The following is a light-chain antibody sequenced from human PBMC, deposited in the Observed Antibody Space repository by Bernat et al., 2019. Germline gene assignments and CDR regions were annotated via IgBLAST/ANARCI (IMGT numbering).Light chain of an antibody. J-gene: IGLJ2*01. V-gene: IGLV10-54*04. CDR1: SNNVGYQG. CDR2: RNN. CDR3: SAWDSSLNVVV. Sequence: QAGLTQPPSVSKALRQTATLTCTGNSNNVGYQGAAWLQQHQGHPPKLLSYRNNNRTSGISERFSASRSGNTASLTITGLQPEDEADYYCSAWDSSLNVVVFGGGTKLTVL.